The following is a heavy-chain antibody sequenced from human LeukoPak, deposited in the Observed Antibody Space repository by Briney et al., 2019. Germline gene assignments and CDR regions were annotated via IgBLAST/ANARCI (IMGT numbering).Heavy chain of an antibody. CDR1: GGSLRGYY. Sequence: PLGTLSLTCAVSGGSLRGYYWSWIPQPPGKGLEWIGEINHSRSTNYNPSLKSRVTISVDTSKNQFSLKLSSVTAADTAVYYCARGGYGDLLFSLDYWGQGTLVTVSS. CDR3: ARGGYGDLLFSLDY. D-gene: IGHD4-17*01. CDR2: INHSRST. J-gene: IGHJ4*02. V-gene: IGHV4-34*01.